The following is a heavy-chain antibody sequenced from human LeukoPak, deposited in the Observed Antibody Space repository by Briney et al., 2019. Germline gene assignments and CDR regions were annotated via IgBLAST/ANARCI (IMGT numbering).Heavy chain of an antibody. Sequence: GGSLRLSCAASGFTFSDYYMSWIRQAPGKGLEWVSGISWNSGTIGYADSVKGRFTISRDNAKSSLYLQVNSLRPEDTALYYCAKDKVFGGELDYWGQGTLVTVSS. CDR3: AKDKVFGGELDY. J-gene: IGHJ4*02. D-gene: IGHD3-10*01. CDR1: GFTFSDYY. V-gene: IGHV3-9*01. CDR2: ISWNSGTI.